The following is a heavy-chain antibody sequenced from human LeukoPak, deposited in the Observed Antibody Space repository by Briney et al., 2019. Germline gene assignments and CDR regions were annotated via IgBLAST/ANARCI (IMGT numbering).Heavy chain of an antibody. CDR1: GFSFNTFS. D-gene: IGHD3-22*01. CDR3: RAATKYLDYYYDY. V-gene: IGHV3-30*03. CDR2: ISFDEIEK. Sequence: GGSLRLSCAASGFSFNTFSMHWVRQAPGKGLEWVAVISFDEIEKYYADSVKGRFTISRDNSKDTLYLQMSSLTIEDTAVYYCRAATKYLDYYYDYWGQGTLVTVSS. J-gene: IGHJ4*02.